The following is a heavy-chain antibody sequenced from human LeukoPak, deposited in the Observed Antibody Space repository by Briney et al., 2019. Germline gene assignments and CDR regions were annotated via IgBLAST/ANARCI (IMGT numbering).Heavy chain of an antibody. D-gene: IGHD3-10*01. CDR1: GFDFNDFA. Sequence: GGSLRLSCAASGFDFNDFAMTWVRQAPGKGLKWVSSMSGSGDTTQYAASVKGRFTISRDNAKKTLYLEMNSLRVEDTAIYYCASWPGAWYGEDYWGQGTRVTVSS. CDR3: ASWPGAWYGEDY. J-gene: IGHJ4*02. CDR2: MSGSGDTT. V-gene: IGHV3-23*01.